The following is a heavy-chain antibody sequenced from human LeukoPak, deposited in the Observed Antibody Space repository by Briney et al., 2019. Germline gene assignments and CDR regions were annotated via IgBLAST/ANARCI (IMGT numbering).Heavy chain of an antibody. V-gene: IGHV4-34*01. Sequence: SETLSLTCAVNGGSFSRYYWSWIRQPPGKGLEWIGEINHRGSTNYNPSLKSRVTISVDTSKNQFSLHLSSVTAADTAVYYCARAPHFFDTSGSRYYFDSWGQGALVTVSS. J-gene: IGHJ4*02. CDR2: INHRGST. D-gene: IGHD3-22*01. CDR1: GGSFSRYY. CDR3: ARAPHFFDTSGSRYYFDS.